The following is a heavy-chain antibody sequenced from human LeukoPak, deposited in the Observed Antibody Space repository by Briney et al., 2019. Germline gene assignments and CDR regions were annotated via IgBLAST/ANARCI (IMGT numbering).Heavy chain of an antibody. CDR3: AREPPGFTDSYVYCFDY. D-gene: IGHD5-18*01. CDR2: IYYSGST. Sequence: SETLSLTCTVSGGSISSSSYYWGWIRQPPGKGLEWIGSIYYSGSTYYNPSLKSRVTISVDTSKNQFSLKLSSVTAADTAVYYCAREPPGFTDSYVYCFDYWGQGTLVTVSS. J-gene: IGHJ4*02. CDR1: GGSISSSSYY. V-gene: IGHV4-39*07.